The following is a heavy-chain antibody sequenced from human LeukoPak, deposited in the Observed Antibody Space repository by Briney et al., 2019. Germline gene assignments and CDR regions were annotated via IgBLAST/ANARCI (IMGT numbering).Heavy chain of an antibody. CDR2: INHSGST. Sequence: SETLSLTCAVYGGSFSGYYWSWIRQPPGKGLEWIGEINHSGSTNYNPSLKSRVTISVDTSKNQFSLKLSSVTAPDTAVYYCARGSDYYYYGMDVGGQGPTVTVSS. CDR1: GGSFSGYY. V-gene: IGHV4-34*01. J-gene: IGHJ6*02. CDR3: ARGSDYYYYGMDV.